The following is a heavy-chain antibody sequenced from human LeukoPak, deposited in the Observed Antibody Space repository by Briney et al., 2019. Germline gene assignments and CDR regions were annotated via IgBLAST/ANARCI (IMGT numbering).Heavy chain of an antibody. J-gene: IGHJ4*02. V-gene: IGHV1-3*01. CDR1: GYTFTSYA. D-gene: IGHD3-10*02. Sequence: GASVKVSCKASGYTFTSYAMHWVRQAPGQRLEWMGWINAGNGNTKYSQKFQGRVTITRDTSACTAYMELSSLRSEDTAVYYCARDHVRGSGPIGYWGQGTLVTVSS. CDR3: ARDHVRGSGPIGY. CDR2: INAGNGNT.